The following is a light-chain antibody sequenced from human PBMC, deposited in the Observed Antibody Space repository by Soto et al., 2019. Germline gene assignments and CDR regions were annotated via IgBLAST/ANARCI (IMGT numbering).Light chain of an antibody. CDR3: QQRSNWLT. V-gene: IGKV3-11*01. J-gene: IGKJ4*01. Sequence: EIVLTQSPATLSLSPGEGATLSCRASQSVSSYLAWYQQKPGQAPRLLIYDASNRATGIPARSSGSGSGTDFTLTISSLEPEDFAVYYCQQRSNWLTFGGGTKVDIK. CDR2: DAS. CDR1: QSVSSY.